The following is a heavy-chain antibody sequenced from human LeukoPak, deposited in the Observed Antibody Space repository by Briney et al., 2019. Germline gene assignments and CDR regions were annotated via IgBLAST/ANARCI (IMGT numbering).Heavy chain of an antibody. CDR1: GYTFTGYY. D-gene: IGHD2-21*02. Sequence: GASVKVSCKASGYTFTGYYMHWVRQAPGQGLEWMGWINPNSGGTNYAQKLQGRVTMTTDTSTSTAYMELRSLRSDDTAVYYCARDYCGGDCRDGYYYYGMDVWGQGTTVTVSS. V-gene: IGHV1-2*02. CDR2: INPNSGGT. J-gene: IGHJ6*02. CDR3: ARDYCGGDCRDGYYYYGMDV.